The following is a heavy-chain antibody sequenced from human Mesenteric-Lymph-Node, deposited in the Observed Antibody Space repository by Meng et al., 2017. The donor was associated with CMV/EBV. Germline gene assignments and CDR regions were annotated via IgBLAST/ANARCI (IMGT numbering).Heavy chain of an antibody. CDR3: ARGGYCTGTSCSGLYFYH. V-gene: IGHV3-48*03. J-gene: IGHJ1*01. CDR1: GFTFSSYA. Sequence: GESLKISCAASGFTFSSYAMSWVRQAPGKGLEWVSYVTSSGSTIYYADSVKGRFTISRDNAKNSLYLQMNSLRAEDTAVYYCARGGYCTGTSCSGLYFYHWGQGTLVTVSS. CDR2: VTSSGSTI. D-gene: IGHD2-2*01.